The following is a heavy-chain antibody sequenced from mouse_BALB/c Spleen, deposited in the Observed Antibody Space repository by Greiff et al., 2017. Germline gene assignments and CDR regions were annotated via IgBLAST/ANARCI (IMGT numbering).Heavy chain of an antibody. V-gene: IGHV1-82*01. D-gene: IGHD2-4*01. CDR1: GYAFSSSW. CDR2: IYPGDGDT. CDR3: ARRGDYDEFDY. Sequence: QVQLQQSGPELVKPGASVKISCKASGYAFSSSWMNWVKQRPGQGLEWIGRIYPGDGDTNYNGKFKGKATLTADKSSSTAYMQLSSLTSVDSAVYFCARRGDYDEFDYWGQGTTLTVSS. J-gene: IGHJ2*01.